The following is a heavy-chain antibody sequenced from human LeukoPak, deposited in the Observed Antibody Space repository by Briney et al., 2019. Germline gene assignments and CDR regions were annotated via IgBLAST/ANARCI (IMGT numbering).Heavy chain of an antibody. Sequence: PSETLSLTCTVSGGSLSSYYWSWIRQPPGKGLEWIGYIYYSGSTNYHPSLKSRVTISVDTSKNQFSLKLSSVTAADTAVYYCARERWNDGTNDYWGQGTLVTVSS. V-gene: IGHV4-59*01. CDR1: GGSLSSYY. CDR2: IYYSGST. J-gene: IGHJ4*02. D-gene: IGHD1-1*01. CDR3: ARERWNDGTNDY.